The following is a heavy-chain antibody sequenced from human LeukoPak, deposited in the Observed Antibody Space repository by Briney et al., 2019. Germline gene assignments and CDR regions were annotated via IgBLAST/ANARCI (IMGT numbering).Heavy chain of an antibody. CDR3: ASLIYDPVRTFDY. D-gene: IGHD3-3*01. J-gene: IGHJ4*02. CDR1: GYSISSGYY. V-gene: IGHV4-38-2*02. CDR2: IYRSGST. Sequence: PSETLSLTCTVSGYSISSGYYWGWIRQPPGKGLEWIGSIYRSGSTYYNPSLKSRVTISVDTSKNQFSLKLSSVTAADTAVYYCASLIYDPVRTFDYWGQGTLVTVSS.